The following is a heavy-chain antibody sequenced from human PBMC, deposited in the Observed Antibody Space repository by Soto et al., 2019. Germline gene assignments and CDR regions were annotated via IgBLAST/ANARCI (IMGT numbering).Heavy chain of an antibody. CDR2: ISGSGGST. CDR1: GFTFSSYA. J-gene: IGHJ4*02. D-gene: IGHD6-19*01. Sequence: EVQLLESGGGLVQPGESLRLSCVASGFTFSSYAMSWVRQAPGKGLEWVSAISGSGGSTYYADSVKGRFTISRDNSKNTLDLQMDSLTAEDTAVHYCAKGTGYSSGWSDYWGQGTLVTVSS. CDR3: AKGTGYSSGWSDY. V-gene: IGHV3-23*01.